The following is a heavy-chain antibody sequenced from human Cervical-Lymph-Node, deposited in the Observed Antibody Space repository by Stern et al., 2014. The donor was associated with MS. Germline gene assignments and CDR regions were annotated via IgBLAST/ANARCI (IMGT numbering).Heavy chain of an antibody. CDR1: GFTFSSYG. CDR3: ARDYEDTSMLFDH. CDR2: ISSDGNHK. D-gene: IGHD2-8*01. V-gene: IGHV3-30*03. Sequence: VHLVESGGAVVQPGRSLRLSFAASGFTFSSYGMHWVRQAPGKGLEWVTVISSDGNHKYYAASVKGRFTISRDNSKNTLHLQMNSVTPDDTAIYYCARDYEDTSMLFDHWGQGTLVTVSS. J-gene: IGHJ4*02.